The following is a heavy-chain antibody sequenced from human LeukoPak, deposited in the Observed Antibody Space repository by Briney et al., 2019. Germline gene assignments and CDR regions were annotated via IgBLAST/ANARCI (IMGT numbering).Heavy chain of an antibody. CDR2: ISGSGGST. Sequence: GGSLRLSCAASGFTFSSYSMNWVRQAPGKGLEWVSAISGSGGSTYYADSVKGRFTISRDNSKNTLYLQMNSLRAEDTAVYYCARDLTIVVVPPKIGAFDIWGQGTMVTVSS. D-gene: IGHD3-22*01. CDR1: GFTFSSYS. V-gene: IGHV3-23*01. CDR3: ARDLTIVVVPPKIGAFDI. J-gene: IGHJ3*02.